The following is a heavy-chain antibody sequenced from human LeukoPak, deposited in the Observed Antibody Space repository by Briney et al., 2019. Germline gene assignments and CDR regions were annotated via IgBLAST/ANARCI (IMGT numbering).Heavy chain of an antibody. D-gene: IGHD6-19*01. J-gene: IGHJ6*02. Sequence: PSETLSLTCGVSGGSISNTNWWTWVRQHPGRGLEWIGYIYYSGSTYYNPSLKSRVSISVDTSKNQFSLKVSSVTAADTAVYYCARDVKSSGYNYYGMDVWGQGTTVTVSS. V-gene: IGHV4-31*11. CDR3: ARDVKSSGYNYYGMDV. CDR1: GGSISNTNW. CDR2: IYYSGST.